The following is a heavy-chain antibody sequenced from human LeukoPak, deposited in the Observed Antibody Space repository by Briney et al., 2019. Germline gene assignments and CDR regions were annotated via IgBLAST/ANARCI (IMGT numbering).Heavy chain of an antibody. CDR1: GYTFTSYG. CDR2: IGAYNGNT. V-gene: IGHV1-18*01. J-gene: IGHJ4*02. D-gene: IGHD3-22*01. Sequence: ASVKVSCKASGYTFTSYGISWVRQAPGQGLEWMGWIGAYNGNTNYAQKLQGRVTMTTDTSTSTAYMELRSLRSDGTAVYYCARDLAYDSSGPIDYWGQGTLVTVSS. CDR3: ARDLAYDSSGPIDY.